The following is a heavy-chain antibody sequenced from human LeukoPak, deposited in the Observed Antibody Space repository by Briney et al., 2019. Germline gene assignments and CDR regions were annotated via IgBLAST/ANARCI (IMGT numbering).Heavy chain of an antibody. Sequence: SETLSLTCTVSGGSISTYYGNWIRQAPGKGLEWIGYIYYSGSTYYNPSLKSRVTISVDTSKNQFSLKLSSVTAADTAVYYCARDRRYYDSSGYYYFDYWGQGTLVTVSS. CDR3: ARDRRYYDSSGYYYFDY. J-gene: IGHJ4*02. D-gene: IGHD3-22*01. CDR1: GGSISTYY. V-gene: IGHV4-59*06. CDR2: IYYSGST.